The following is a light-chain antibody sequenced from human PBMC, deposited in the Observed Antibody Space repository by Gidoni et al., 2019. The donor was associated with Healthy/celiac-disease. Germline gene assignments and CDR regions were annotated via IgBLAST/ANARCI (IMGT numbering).Light chain of an antibody. CDR3: QQRSNWPHT. V-gene: IGKV3-11*01. J-gene: IGKJ2*01. Sequence: EIVLTQSPATLSLSPGERATLPCRASQSVSSYLAWYQQKPGQAPRLLIYDASNRATGIPTRFSGSGSGTDFTLTISSLEPEDFAVYYCQQRSNWPHTFGQGTKLEIK. CDR2: DAS. CDR1: QSVSSY.